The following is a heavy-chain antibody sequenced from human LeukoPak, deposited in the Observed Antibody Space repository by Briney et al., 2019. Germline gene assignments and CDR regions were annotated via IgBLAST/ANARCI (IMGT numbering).Heavy chain of an antibody. CDR3: AREGYYGSGSYQGWFDP. Sequence: SETLSLTCTVSGGSISSSSYYWGWIRQPPGKGLEWIGSIYYSGSTYYNPSLKSRVTISVDTSKNQFSLNLSSVTAADTAVYYCAREGYYGSGSYQGWFDPWGQGTLVTVSS. V-gene: IGHV4-39*07. J-gene: IGHJ5*02. CDR1: GGSISSSSYY. D-gene: IGHD3-10*01. CDR2: IYYSGST.